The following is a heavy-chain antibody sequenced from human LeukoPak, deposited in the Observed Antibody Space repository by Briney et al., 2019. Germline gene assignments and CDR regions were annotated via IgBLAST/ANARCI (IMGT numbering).Heavy chain of an antibody. Sequence: ASVTVSCKASGYTFTSYDIHWVRQASGHGLEWMGWMNPKSAHTGHARRFQGRVTMTMNTSISTAYMELSSLTSEDTAMYYCTRGPSYHSKWVGGMWFDPWGQGTLVSVSS. CDR2: MNPKSAHT. CDR3: TRGPSYHSKWVGGMWFDP. D-gene: IGHD6-19*01. J-gene: IGHJ5*02. CDR1: GYTFTSYD. V-gene: IGHV1-8*01.